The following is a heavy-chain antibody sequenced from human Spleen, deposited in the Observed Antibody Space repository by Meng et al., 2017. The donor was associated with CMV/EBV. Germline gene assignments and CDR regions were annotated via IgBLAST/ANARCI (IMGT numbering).Heavy chain of an antibody. V-gene: IGHV1-69*05. J-gene: IGHJ4*02. Sequence: SCKGAGGPCSSYAISWVRQAPGQGLEWMGGIIPIFGTPYYAHKFQGRVTITTDDSTSTAYMELSSLRSEDTAVYYCASGDSTTVGRYWGQGTLVTVSS. CDR2: IIPIFGTP. D-gene: IGHD1-1*01. CDR3: ASGDSTTVGRY. CDR1: GGPCSSYA.